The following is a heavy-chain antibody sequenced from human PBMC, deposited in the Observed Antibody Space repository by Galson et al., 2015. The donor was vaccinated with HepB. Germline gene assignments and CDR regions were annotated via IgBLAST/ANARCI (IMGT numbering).Heavy chain of an antibody. CDR2: INPSGGST. Sequence: SVKVSCKASGYTFTSYYMHWVRQAPGQGLEWMGIINPSGGSTSYAQKFQGRVTMTRDTSTSTVYMELSSLRSEDTAVYYCARDNSSYGYGLYYYYYMDVWGKGTTVTVSS. J-gene: IGHJ6*03. D-gene: IGHD5-18*01. CDR3: ARDNSSYGYGLYYYYYMDV. V-gene: IGHV1-46*03. CDR1: GYTFTSYY.